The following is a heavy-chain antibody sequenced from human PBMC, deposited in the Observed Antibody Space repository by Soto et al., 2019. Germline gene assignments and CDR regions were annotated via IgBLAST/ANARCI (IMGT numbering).Heavy chain of an antibody. Sequence: QVQLHESGPGLVKPSETLSLTCTVSGDSISSHYWSWVRQPPGKGLEWIGHIYHSGGTRYNRSLRSRVTISVDTSKNQFSLKLRSVTAADTAVYYCAKNVAVAGFCLDPWGQGILVTVSS. CDR1: GDSISSHY. CDR3: AKNVAVAGFCLDP. J-gene: IGHJ5*02. V-gene: IGHV4-59*11. CDR2: IYHSGGT. D-gene: IGHD6-19*01.